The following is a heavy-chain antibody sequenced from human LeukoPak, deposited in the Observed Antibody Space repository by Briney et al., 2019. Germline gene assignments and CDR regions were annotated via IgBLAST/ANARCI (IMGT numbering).Heavy chain of an antibody. CDR2: IIPIFGTA. V-gene: IGHV1-69*06. Sequence: ASVKVSCKVSGYTLTELSMHWVRQAPGKGLEWMGGIIPIFGTANYAQKFQGRVTITADKSTSTAYMELSSLRSEDTAVYYCARDYGSGSYYYMDVWGKGTTVTVSS. CDR1: GYTLTELS. J-gene: IGHJ6*03. D-gene: IGHD3-10*01. CDR3: ARDYGSGSYYYMDV.